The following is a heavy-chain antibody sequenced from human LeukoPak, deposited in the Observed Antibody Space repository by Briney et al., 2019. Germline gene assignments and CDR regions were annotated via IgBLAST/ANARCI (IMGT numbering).Heavy chain of an antibody. D-gene: IGHD3-10*01. CDR3: ATGVITMVRGALDY. Sequence: ASVKVSCKVSGYTLTELSMHWVRQAPGKGLEWMGGLDPEDGETIYAQKFQGRVTMTEDTSTDTAYMELSSLRSEDTAVYYCATGVITMVRGALDYWGQGTLVTVSS. J-gene: IGHJ4*02. CDR1: GYTLTELS. CDR2: LDPEDGET. V-gene: IGHV1-24*01.